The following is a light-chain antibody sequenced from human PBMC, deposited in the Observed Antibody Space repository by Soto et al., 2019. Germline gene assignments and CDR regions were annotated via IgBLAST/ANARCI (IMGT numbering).Light chain of an antibody. CDR2: NNN. CDR3: ALWDDSLNGLRV. Sequence: QSVLTQPPSASGTPGQTVTISWSGSSSNIGSNLVNWYQLLPGTTPRLLIYNNNQRPSAVPDRFSGSKSGTSASLAISGLQSEDEGDYFCALWDDSLNGLRVFGGGTQLTVL. J-gene: IGLJ3*02. V-gene: IGLV1-44*01. CDR1: SSNIGSNL.